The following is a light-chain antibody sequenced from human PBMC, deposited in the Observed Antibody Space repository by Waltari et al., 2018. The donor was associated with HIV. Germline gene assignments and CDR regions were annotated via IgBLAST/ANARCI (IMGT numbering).Light chain of an antibody. CDR3: SSYTSINTWV. CDR2: DVS. J-gene: IGLJ3*02. V-gene: IGLV2-14*03. Sequence: QSALTQPASVSGSPGQSLTISCTGTSRDVGGYNYVSWYQQHPGKAPKLMIFDVSNRPSGVSNRFSGSKSGNTASLTISGLQAEDEADYYCSSYTSINTWVFGTGTKLTVL. CDR1: SRDVGGYNY.